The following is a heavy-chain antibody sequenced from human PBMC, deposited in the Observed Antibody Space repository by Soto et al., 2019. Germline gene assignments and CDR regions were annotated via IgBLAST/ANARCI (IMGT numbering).Heavy chain of an antibody. CDR2: INPKFGDT. Sequence: QVRLVQSGAEVKEPGDSVRVSCEASGYTFTAYHIHWVRQAPGQGLEGMGWINPKFGDTGYAQDFQGRVSMTSDMSISTVYMELSRLTSDDTAIYYCARNRDYYYGRGSGNGHGVWGQGTTVTVFS. V-gene: IGHV1-2*02. CDR3: ARNRDYYYGRGSGNGHGV. J-gene: IGHJ6*02. D-gene: IGHD3-10*02. CDR1: GYTFTAYH.